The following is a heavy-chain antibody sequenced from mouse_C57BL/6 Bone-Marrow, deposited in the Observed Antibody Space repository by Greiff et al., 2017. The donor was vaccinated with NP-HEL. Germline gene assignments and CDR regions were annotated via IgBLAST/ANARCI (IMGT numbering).Heavy chain of an antibody. CDR1: GFSINSDCY. D-gene: IGHD3-2*02. CDR3: ARAHSSGYAMDY. J-gene: IGHJ4*01. CDR2: TFYSGIT. V-gene: IGHV3-3*01. Sequence: EVQLQQSGPSLVRPSQTLSLTCTVTGFSINSDCYWIWIRQFPGNKLEYIGYTFYSGITYYNPSLESRTYITRDTSKNQFSLKLSSVTTEDTATYYCARAHSSGYAMDYWGQGTSVTVSS.